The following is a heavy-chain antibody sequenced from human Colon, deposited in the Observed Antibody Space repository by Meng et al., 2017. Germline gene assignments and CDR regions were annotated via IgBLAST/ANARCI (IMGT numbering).Heavy chain of an antibody. CDR1: GGPIRSSNY. J-gene: IGHJ4*02. CDR2: IYLSGSP. Sequence: QVELQESGPGLVEPSGTRALTCAWSGGPIRSSNYWSWVRQPPGKGLEWIEQIYLSGSPSYNPSLESRVTISVDKSKNQLSLRLTSVTAADTAIYYCARHGGWHFGYWGQGTLVTVSS. V-gene: IGHV4-4*02. D-gene: IGHD6-19*01. CDR3: ARHGGWHFGY.